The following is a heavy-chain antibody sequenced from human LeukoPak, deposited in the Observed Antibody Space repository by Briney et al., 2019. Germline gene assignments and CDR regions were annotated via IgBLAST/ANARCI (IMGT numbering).Heavy chain of an antibody. CDR1: GFTVSSNY. Sequence: GGSLRLSCAASGFTVSSNYMSWVRQAPGRGLEWVSIIYSGGSTYYADSVKGRFTISRDNSKNTLYLQMNSLRAEDTAVYYCARDLEWLLSTWGMPDYWGQGTLVTVSS. CDR2: IYSGGST. D-gene: IGHD3-3*01. V-gene: IGHV3-66*01. J-gene: IGHJ4*02. CDR3: ARDLEWLLSTWGMPDY.